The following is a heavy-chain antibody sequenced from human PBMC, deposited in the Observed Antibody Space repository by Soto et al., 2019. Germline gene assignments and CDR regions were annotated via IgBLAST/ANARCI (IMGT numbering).Heavy chain of an antibody. CDR3: AREGSSSPEYFDF. Sequence: SETLSLTCSVSGGSISSDDYYWTWIRQPPGEGLEWIGYIYYTGRTSSTPSLESRVTISIDTSKNQFSLKLSSVSAADTAVYYCAREGSSSPEYFDFWGPGNLVT. D-gene: IGHD2-15*01. J-gene: IGHJ4*02. V-gene: IGHV4-30-4*01. CDR1: GGSISSDDYY. CDR2: IYYTGRT.